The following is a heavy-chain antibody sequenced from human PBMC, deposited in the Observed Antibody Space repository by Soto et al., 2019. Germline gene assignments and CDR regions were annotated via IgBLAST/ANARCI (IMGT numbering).Heavy chain of an antibody. J-gene: IGHJ4*02. D-gene: IGHD6-19*01. CDR3: ATTRXXXXXGSFDY. CDR2: IYYSGIT. V-gene: IGHV4-31*03. Sequence: SETLSLTXTVSGGSISSGGDYWSWIRQHPGKGLEWIGYIYYSGITXXNPSLKSRVTISVDTSKNQFSLKLSSVTAADXAVYYCATTRXXXXXGSFDYWXQGMLVTVSS. CDR1: GGSISSGGDY.